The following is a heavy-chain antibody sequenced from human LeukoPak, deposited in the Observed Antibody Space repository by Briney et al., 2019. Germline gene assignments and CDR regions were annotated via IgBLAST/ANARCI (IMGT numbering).Heavy chain of an antibody. CDR1: GGTFSSYA. J-gene: IGHJ3*02. CDR3: ARDLIPGIAAAATDAFIS. CDR2: IIPIFGTA. Sequence: SVKVSCKASGGTFSSYAISWVRQAPGQGLEWMGRIIPIFGTANYAQKFQGRVTITTDESTSTAYMELSSLRSEDTAVYYCARDLIPGIAAAATDAFISGAKGQWSPSPQ. V-gene: IGHV1-69*05. D-gene: IGHD6-13*01.